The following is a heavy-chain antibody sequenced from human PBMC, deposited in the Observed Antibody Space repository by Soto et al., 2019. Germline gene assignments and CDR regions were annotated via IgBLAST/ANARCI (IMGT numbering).Heavy chain of an antibody. D-gene: IGHD2-2*01. V-gene: IGHV3-21*01. CDR1: GFTFSSYS. CDR2: ISSSSSYI. Sequence: GESLKISCAASGFTFSSYSMNWVRQAPGKGLEWVSSISSSSSYIYYADSVKGRFTISRDNAKNSLYLQMNSLRAEDTAVYYCARDGSPPPGVPAANAFDIWGQGTMVTVSS. CDR3: ARDGSPPPGVPAANAFDI. J-gene: IGHJ3*02.